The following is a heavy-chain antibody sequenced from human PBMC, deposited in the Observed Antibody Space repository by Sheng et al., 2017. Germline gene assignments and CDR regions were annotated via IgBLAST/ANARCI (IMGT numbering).Heavy chain of an antibody. J-gene: IGHJ6*02. CDR1: GESFSEFR. CDR3: ARAGETLVVPAGGHPGFYSYHYGLVR. CDR2: IDQSGST. D-gene: IGHD2-15*01. Sequence: QVQLQQWGAGLLKPSETLSLTCGVYGESFSEFRWNWIRQPPGMRLEWLGEIDQSGSTNYNPSLQSRVTILLDKSKNQFSLKLSSMTAADTAVYYCARAGETLVVPAGGHPGFYSYHYGLVRLGPTGPTVTVSS. V-gene: IGHV4-34*01.